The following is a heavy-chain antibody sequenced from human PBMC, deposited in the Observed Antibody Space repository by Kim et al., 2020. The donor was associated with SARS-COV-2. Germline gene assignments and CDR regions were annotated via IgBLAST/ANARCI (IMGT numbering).Heavy chain of an antibody. CDR1: GFTFSSYE. D-gene: IGHD6-19*01. V-gene: IGHV3-48*03. CDR2: ISSSGSTI. CDR3: ASHLEYSSGWYWVKNLPGYYYGMDV. J-gene: IGHJ6*02. Sequence: GGSLRLSCAASGFTFSSYEMNWVRQAPGKGLEWVSYISSSGSTIYYADSVKGRFTISRDNAKNSLYLQMNSLRAEDTAVYYCASHLEYSSGWYWVKNLPGYYYGMDVWGQGTTVTVSS.